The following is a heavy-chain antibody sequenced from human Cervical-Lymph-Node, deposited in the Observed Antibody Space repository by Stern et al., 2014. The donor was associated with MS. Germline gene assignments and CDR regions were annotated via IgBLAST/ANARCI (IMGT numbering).Heavy chain of an antibody. CDR3: ARRSWDYRREYYFDF. D-gene: IGHD4-11*01. J-gene: IGHJ4*02. Sequence: VQLVESGAEVKKPGESLKISCKTSGYTFISYWIGWVRQMPGRGLGWMGIIYTGDSHTRYSPPFQGQVTISVDKSISTAYLQWSSLKASDTAIYYCARRSWDYRREYYFDFWGQGTLVTVSS. CDR2: IYTGDSHT. CDR1: GYTFISYW. V-gene: IGHV5-51*03.